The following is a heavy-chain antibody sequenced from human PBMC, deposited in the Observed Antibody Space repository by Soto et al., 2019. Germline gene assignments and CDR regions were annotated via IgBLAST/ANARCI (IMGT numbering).Heavy chain of an antibody. D-gene: IGHD3-10*01. Sequence: GGSLRLSCAASGFTFSSYAMHWVRQAPGKGLEWVAVISYDGSNKYYADSVKGRFTISRDNSKNTLYLQMNSLRAEDTAVYYCAREDGHWRVRGAPTYYFDYWGQGTLVTVSS. CDR1: GFTFSSYA. V-gene: IGHV3-30-3*01. CDR3: AREDGHWRVRGAPTYYFDY. J-gene: IGHJ4*02. CDR2: ISYDGSNK.